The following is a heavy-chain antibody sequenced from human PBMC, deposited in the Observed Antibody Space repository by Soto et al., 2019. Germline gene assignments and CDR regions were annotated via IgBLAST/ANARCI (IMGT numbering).Heavy chain of an antibody. CDR2: IYYIGST. J-gene: IGHJ5*02. CDR3: ARQVESSGWGWLDP. D-gene: IGHD6-19*01. V-gene: IGHV4-39*01. Sequence: QLQLQESGPGLVKPSETLSLTCTVSGGSMTSSSFYWGWIRQPPGKGLEWIGNIYYIGSTNYSPSLKSRVTISVDTSKNQFSLKLSSVTAADTAVYYCARQVESSGWGWLDPWGQGTLVTVSS. CDR1: GGSMTSSSFY.